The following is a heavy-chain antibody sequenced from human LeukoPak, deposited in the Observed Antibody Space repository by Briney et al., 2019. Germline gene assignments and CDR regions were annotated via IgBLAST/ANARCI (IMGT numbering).Heavy chain of an antibody. CDR2: IYSGGST. CDR1: GFTVSSNY. CDR3: ARNYYGPKNWFDP. D-gene: IGHD3-10*01. V-gene: IGHV3-53*04. J-gene: IGHJ5*02. Sequence: PGGSLRLSCAASGFTVSSNYMSWVRQAPGKGLEWVSVIYSGGSTYYADSVKGRFTTSRHNSKNTLYLQMNSLRAEDTAVYYCARNYYGPKNWFDPWGQGTLVTVSS.